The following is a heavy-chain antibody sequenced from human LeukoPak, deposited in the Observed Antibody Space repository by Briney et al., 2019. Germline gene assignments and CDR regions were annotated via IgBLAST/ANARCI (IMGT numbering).Heavy chain of an antibody. D-gene: IGHD1-26*01. CDR2: IYTSGST. Sequence: PSETLSLTCTVSGGSISSGSYYWSWIRQPAGKGLEWIGRIYTSGSTNYNPSLKSRVTISVDTSKNQFSLKLSSVTAADTAVYYCARSYWGTNAFDIWGQGTKVTVSS. V-gene: IGHV4-61*02. CDR3: ARSYWGTNAFDI. J-gene: IGHJ3*02. CDR1: GGSISSGSYY.